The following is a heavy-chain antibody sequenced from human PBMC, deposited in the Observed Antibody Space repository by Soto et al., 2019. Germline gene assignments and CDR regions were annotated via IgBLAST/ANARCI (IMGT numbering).Heavy chain of an antibody. V-gene: IGHV3-30*18. CDR1: GFTFSSYG. D-gene: IGHD6-6*01. J-gene: IGHJ4*02. Sequence: GESLKISCAASGFTFSSYGMHWVRQAPGKGLEWVAVISYDGSNKYYADSVKGRFTISRDNSKNTLYLQMNSLRAEDTAVYYCAKDFRIAARRSAFDYWGQGTLVTVSS. CDR3: AKDFRIAARRSAFDY. CDR2: ISYDGSNK.